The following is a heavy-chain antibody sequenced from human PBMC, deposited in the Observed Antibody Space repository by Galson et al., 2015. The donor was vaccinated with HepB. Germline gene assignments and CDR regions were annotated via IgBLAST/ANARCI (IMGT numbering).Heavy chain of an antibody. CDR1: GFTFSSYA. CDR2: ISGSGGST. V-gene: IGHV3-23*01. J-gene: IGHJ1*01. Sequence: SLRLSCAASGFTFSSYAMSWVRQAPGKGLEWVSAISGSGGSTYYADSVKGRFTISRDNSKNTLYLQMNSLRAGDTAVYYCAKDWRFVDVVVTMGVAEYFQHWGQGTLVTVSS. CDR3: AKDWRFVDVVVTMGVAEYFQH. D-gene: IGHD2-21*02.